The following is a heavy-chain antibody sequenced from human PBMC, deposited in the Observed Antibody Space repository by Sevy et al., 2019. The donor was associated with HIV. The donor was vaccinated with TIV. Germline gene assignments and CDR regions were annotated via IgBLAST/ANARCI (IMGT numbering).Heavy chain of an antibody. Sequence: GGSLRLSYAASGFSFSSYAMNWVRQAPGKGLEWVSTIFGSGDVTYYADSVKGRFTISRDKSKNTLYLQMYSLRADDTAVYYCAGARYDTSGSFDAFDIWGQGTMVTVSS. V-gene: IGHV3-23*01. J-gene: IGHJ3*02. CDR3: AGARYDTSGSFDAFDI. CDR2: IFGSGDVT. D-gene: IGHD3-22*01. CDR1: GFSFSSYA.